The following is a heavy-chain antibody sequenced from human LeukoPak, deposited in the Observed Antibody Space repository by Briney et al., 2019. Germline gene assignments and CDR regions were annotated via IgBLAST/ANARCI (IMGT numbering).Heavy chain of an antibody. V-gene: IGHV3-21*04. CDR1: GFTFSSYS. J-gene: IGHJ4*02. D-gene: IGHD6-19*01. CDR3: AKDHTSGWPYYFDY. Sequence: GGSLRLSCAASGFTFSSYSVNWVRQAPGKGLEWVSSISSISNYIYYADSVKGRFTISRDSAKNSLYLQMDSLRAGDTAVYYCAKDHTSGWPYYFDYWGQGTLVTVSS. CDR2: ISSISNYI.